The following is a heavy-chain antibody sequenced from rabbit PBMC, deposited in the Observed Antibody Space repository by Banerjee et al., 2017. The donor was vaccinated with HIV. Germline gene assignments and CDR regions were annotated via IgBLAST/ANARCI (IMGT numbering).Heavy chain of an antibody. Sequence: QEQLVESGGGLVTLGGSLKLSCKASGIDFSTYGVSWVRQAPGRGLEWIACIYTSSGSTYSASWAKGRFTISKTSSTTVTLQMTSLTAADTATYFCARVGYTYGDGGDGYSKWGLWGPGTLVTVS. J-gene: IGHJ4*01. V-gene: IGHV1S45*01. D-gene: IGHD6-1*01. CDR1: GIDFSTYG. CDR2: IYTSSGST. CDR3: ARVGYTYGDGGDGYSKWGL.